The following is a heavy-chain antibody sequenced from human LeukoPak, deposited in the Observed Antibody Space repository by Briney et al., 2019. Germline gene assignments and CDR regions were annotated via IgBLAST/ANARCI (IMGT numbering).Heavy chain of an antibody. CDR3: ARFLRNHAEGYDFWSGYVYYFDY. CDR2: IYSSGSI. CDR1: GGSINSYY. J-gene: IGHJ4*02. D-gene: IGHD3-3*01. V-gene: IGHV4-4*07. Sequence: SETLSLTCTVSGGSINSYYWSWIRQPAGKGLEWIGRIYSSGSINYNPSLKSRVTISVDTSKNQFSLKLSSVTAADTAVYYCARFLRNHAEGYDFWSGYVYYFDYWGQGTLVTVSS.